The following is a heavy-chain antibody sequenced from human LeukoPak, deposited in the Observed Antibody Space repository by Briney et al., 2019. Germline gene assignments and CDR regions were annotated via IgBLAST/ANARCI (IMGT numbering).Heavy chain of an antibody. Sequence: GSLRLSCAASGFTFSNYWMHWVRQAPGKGLVWVSRINSDGINTSYADSVKGRFTISRDDSKNTAYLQMNSLKTEDTAVYYCTRPPLYSSSSFSQVDVWGKGTTVTVSS. CDR2: INSDGINT. J-gene: IGHJ6*04. CDR1: GFTFSNYW. CDR3: TRPPLYSSSSFSQVDV. D-gene: IGHD6-13*01. V-gene: IGHV3-74*01.